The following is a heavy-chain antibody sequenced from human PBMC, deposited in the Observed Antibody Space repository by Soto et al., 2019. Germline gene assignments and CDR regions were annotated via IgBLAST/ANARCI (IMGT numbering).Heavy chain of an antibody. CDR2: ISWHSRSV. CDR1: GFIFDDFA. CDR3: AKGADMLDYYYFMDV. D-gene: IGHD3-10*02. J-gene: IGHJ6*03. V-gene: IGHV3-9*01. Sequence: PGGPLRLSSAASGFIFDDFAMHWVRQVPGRGLEWVSGISWHSRSVAYADSVKGRFTISRDSANLYLQMNSLRSEDSALYYCAKGADMLDYYYFMDVWGKGTTVTVSS.